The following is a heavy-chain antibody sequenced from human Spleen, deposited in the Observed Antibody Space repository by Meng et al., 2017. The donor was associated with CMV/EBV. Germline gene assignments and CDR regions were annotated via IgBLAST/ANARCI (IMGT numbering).Heavy chain of an antibody. J-gene: IGHJ4*02. CDR2: INPNSGGT. Sequence: ASVKVSCKASGYTFTGYYMHWVRQAPGQGLEWMGWINPNSGGTNYAQKFQGRVTMTRDTSISTAYMELSRLRSDDTAVYYCARAPVYYGSGSANDYWGQGTLVTVSS. D-gene: IGHD3-10*01. CDR1: GYTFTGYY. V-gene: IGHV1-2*02. CDR3: ARAPVYYGSGSANDY.